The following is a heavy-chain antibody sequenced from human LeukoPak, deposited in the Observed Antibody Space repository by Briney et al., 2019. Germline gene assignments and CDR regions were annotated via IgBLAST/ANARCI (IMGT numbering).Heavy chain of an antibody. D-gene: IGHD3-9*01. Sequence: KTSETLSLTCTVSGGSISSGSYYWSWIRQPAGKGLEWIGLIYTSGSTNYNPSLKSRVTISVDTSKNQFSLKLSSVTAADTAVYYCARETVLLVNPWGQGTLVTVSS. V-gene: IGHV4-61*02. CDR2: IYTSGST. CDR3: ARETVLLVNP. CDR1: GGSISSGSYY. J-gene: IGHJ5*02.